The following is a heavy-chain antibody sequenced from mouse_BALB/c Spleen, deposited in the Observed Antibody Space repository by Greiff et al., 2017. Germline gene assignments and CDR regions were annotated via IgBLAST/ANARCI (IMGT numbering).Heavy chain of an antibody. CDR3: ARSPYDGYSAFDV. J-gene: IGHJ1*01. V-gene: IGHV2-4-1*01. CDR1: GFSLTSYG. CDR2: IWSGGST. Sequence: QVQLKESGPGLVQPSQSLSITCTVSGFSLTSYGVHWVRQSPGKGLEWLGVIWSGGSTDYNAAFISKLSISKDNSKSQVFFKMNSLQADDTAIYYCARSPYDGYSAFDVWGAGTTVTVSS. D-gene: IGHD2-3*01.